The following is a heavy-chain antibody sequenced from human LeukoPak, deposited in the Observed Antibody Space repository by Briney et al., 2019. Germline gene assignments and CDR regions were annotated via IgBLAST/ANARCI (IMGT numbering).Heavy chain of an antibody. Sequence: PSETLSLTCTVSGGSISGYYWSWFRQPPGKGLEWIGYIHYSGTTNYNPSLKSRVTISVDTSKNQFSLKLSSVTAADTAVYYCARVTGVGAAEAFDIWGQGTMVTVSS. J-gene: IGHJ3*02. D-gene: IGHD7-27*01. CDR3: ARVTGVGAAEAFDI. CDR2: IHYSGTT. V-gene: IGHV4-59*12. CDR1: GGSISGYY.